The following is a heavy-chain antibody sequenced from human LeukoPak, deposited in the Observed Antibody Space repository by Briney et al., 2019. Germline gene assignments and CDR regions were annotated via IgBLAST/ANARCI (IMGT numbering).Heavy chain of an antibody. V-gene: IGHV4-59*08. CDR2: IYYSGST. D-gene: IGHD1-26*01. J-gene: IGHJ5*02. CDR1: GGSISSYY. CDR3: ARQGGDWFDP. Sequence: SETLSLTCTVSGGSISSYYWSWIRQPPGKGLEWIGYIYYSGSTNYNPSLKSRVTISVDTSKNQFSLKLSSVTAADTAVCYCARQGGDWFDPWGQGTLVTVSS.